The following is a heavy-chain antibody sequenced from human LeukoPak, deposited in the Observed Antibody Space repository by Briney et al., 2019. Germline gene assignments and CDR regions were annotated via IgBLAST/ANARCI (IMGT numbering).Heavy chain of an antibody. CDR2: IYHSGST. CDR1: GYSISSGYY. D-gene: IGHD6-19*01. J-gene: IGHJ4*02. CDR3: ARAPPIDSSGSFDY. Sequence: SETLSLTCTVSGYSISSGYYWGWIRQPPGKGLEWIGSIYHSGSTYYNPSLKSRVTISVDTSKNQFTLKLSSVTAADTAVYYCARAPPIDSSGSFDYWGQGTLVTVSS. V-gene: IGHV4-38-2*02.